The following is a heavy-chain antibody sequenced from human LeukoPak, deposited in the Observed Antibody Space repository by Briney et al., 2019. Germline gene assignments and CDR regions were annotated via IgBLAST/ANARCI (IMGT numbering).Heavy chain of an antibody. Sequence: PSETLSLTCTVSGGSISSSSYYSGWIRQPPGKGLEWIGSIYYSGSTYYNPSLKSRVTISVDTSKNQFSLKLSSVAAADTAVYYCARHGPGKFDYWGQGTLVTVSS. J-gene: IGHJ4*02. V-gene: IGHV4-39*01. CDR2: IYYSGST. CDR3: ARHGPGKFDY. CDR1: GGSISSSSYY. D-gene: IGHD1-14*01.